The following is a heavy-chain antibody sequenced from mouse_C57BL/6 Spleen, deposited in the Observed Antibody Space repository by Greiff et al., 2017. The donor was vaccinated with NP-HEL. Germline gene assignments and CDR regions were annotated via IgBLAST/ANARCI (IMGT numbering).Heavy chain of an antibody. V-gene: IGHV1-64*01. CDR2: IHPNSGST. D-gene: IGHD2-3*01. CDR1: GYTFTSYW. Sequence: QVQLQQPGAELVKPGASVKLSCKASGYTFTSYWMHWVKQRPGQGLEWIGMIHPNSGSTNDNEKFKSKATLTVDKSSSTAYMQLSSLTSEDSAVYYCARDGDDYFDYWGQGTTLTVSS. J-gene: IGHJ2*01. CDR3: ARDGDDYFDY.